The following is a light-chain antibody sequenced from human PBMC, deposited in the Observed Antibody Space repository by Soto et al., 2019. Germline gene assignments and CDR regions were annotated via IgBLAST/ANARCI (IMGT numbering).Light chain of an antibody. CDR1: SSDVGGYNY. CDR2: DVS. CDR3: NSYTTSSTVV. Sequence: QSALTQPASVSGSPGQSITISCTGTSSDVGGYNYVSWYQQHPGKAPKLMIYDVSNRPSGVSNRFSGSKSGNTASLTISGRQAEDEADYYCNSYTTSSTVVFGGGTKVTVL. V-gene: IGLV2-14*03. J-gene: IGLJ2*01.